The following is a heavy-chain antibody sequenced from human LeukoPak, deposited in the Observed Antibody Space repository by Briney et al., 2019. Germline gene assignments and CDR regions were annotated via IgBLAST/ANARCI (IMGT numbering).Heavy chain of an antibody. V-gene: IGHV3-7*01. J-gene: IGHJ3*02. Sequence: GESLRLSCAAAGFIFSSYWMAWVRQAPGKGLEWVANIKEDETAKYYVDSVRGRFTSSRDNAKNSLYLQMNSLRAEDTAVYYCTRALEAGIFDIWGQGTLVTVSS. CDR3: TRALEAGIFDI. CDR1: GFIFSSYW. CDR2: IKEDETAK. D-gene: IGHD6-13*01.